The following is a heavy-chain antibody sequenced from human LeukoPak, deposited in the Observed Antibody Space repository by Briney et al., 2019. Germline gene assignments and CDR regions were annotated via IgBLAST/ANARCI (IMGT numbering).Heavy chain of an antibody. CDR3: ARTSSSWYHLDY. D-gene: IGHD6-13*01. CDR2: IYTSGST. J-gene: IGHJ4*02. V-gene: IGHV4-61*02. CDR1: GGSISSGSYY. Sequence: SETLSLTCTVSGGSISSGSYYWSWIRQPAGKGLEWIGRIYTSGSTNYNPSLKSRVTISVDTSKNQFSLKLSSVTAADTAVYYCARTSSSWYHLDYWGQGTLVTVSS.